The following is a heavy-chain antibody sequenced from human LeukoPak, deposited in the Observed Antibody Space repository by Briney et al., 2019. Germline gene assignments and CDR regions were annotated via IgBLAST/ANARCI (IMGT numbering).Heavy chain of an antibody. CDR2: IYYTGST. V-gene: IGHV4-59*08. Sequence: SETLSLTCTVSGGSISSYYWSWLRQPPGKGLEWIGYIYYTGSTNYNPSLKSRVTISVDTSKNQFSLKLSSVTAADTAVYYCARLTVTTETDWFDPWGQGTLVTVSS. CDR3: ARLTVTTETDWFDP. D-gene: IGHD4-17*01. J-gene: IGHJ5*02. CDR1: GGSISSYY.